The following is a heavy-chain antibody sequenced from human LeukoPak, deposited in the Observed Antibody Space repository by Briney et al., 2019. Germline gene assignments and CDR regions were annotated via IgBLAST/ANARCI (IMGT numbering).Heavy chain of an antibody. CDR3: ATMYDSNSHYLRDFDY. CDR2: IIPLFRTP. D-gene: IGHD4-11*01. J-gene: IGHJ4*02. CDR1: GGAFSNYA. V-gene: IGHV1-69*13. Sequence: ASVKVSCKASGGAFSNYATSWVRQAPGQGLEWMGGIIPLFRTPNYAQRFLGRITITADESTKTVFMELRSLRSDDTAMYYCATMYDSNSHYLRDFDYWGQGTLVTVSS.